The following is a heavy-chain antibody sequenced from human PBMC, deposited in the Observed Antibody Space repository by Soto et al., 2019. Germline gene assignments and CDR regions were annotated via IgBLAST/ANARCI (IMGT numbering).Heavy chain of an antibody. CDR2: FDPEDGET. Sequence: SVKVSCKVSGYTLTELSMHWVRQAPGKGLEWMGGFDPEDGETIYAQKFQGRVTMTEDTSTDTAYMELSSLRSEDTAVYYCARPDIVATTPLDYYGMDVWGQGTTVTVSS. CDR1: GYTLTELS. J-gene: IGHJ6*02. V-gene: IGHV1-24*01. CDR3: ARPDIVATTPLDYYGMDV. D-gene: IGHD5-12*01.